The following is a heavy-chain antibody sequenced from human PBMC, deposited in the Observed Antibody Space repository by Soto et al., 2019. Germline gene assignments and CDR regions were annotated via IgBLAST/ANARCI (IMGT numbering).Heavy chain of an antibody. Sequence: QVQLVESGGGVVQPGRSLRLSCAASGFTFSSYGMHWVRQAPGKGLEWVAVIWYDGSNKYYADSVKGRFTISRDNSKNTLYLQMNSLRAEDTAVYYCASSKWELYDYAFDIWGQGTMVTVSS. CDR2: IWYDGSNK. CDR3: ASSKWELYDYAFDI. J-gene: IGHJ3*02. D-gene: IGHD1-26*01. V-gene: IGHV3-33*01. CDR1: GFTFSSYG.